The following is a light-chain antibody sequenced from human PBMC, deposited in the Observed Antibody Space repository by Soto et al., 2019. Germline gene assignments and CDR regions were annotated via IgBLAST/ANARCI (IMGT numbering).Light chain of an antibody. CDR1: QTISSW. CDR3: QHYNSYSEA. CDR2: KAS. V-gene: IGKV1-5*03. J-gene: IGKJ1*01. Sequence: DIQMTQSPSTPSGSVGDRVTITCRASQTISSWLAWYQQKPGKAPKLLIYKASTLKSGVPSRFSGSASGTEFTLTISSLQPDDFATYYCQHYNSYSEAFGQGTKVDIK.